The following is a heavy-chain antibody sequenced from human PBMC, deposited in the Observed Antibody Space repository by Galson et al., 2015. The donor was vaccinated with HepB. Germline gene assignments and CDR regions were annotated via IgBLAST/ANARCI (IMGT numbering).Heavy chain of an antibody. CDR3: ARSDYYGSGTTEY. J-gene: IGHJ4*02. CDR2: IWYDGNNK. CDR1: GFTFSSYG. V-gene: IGHV3-33*08. Sequence: SLRLSCAASGFTFSSYGMHWVRQAPGKGLEWVAVIWYDGNNKYYADSVKGRFTISRDNSKNTLYPRMNSLSVEDTAVYYCARSDYYGSGTTEYWGQGILVTVSS. D-gene: IGHD3-10*01.